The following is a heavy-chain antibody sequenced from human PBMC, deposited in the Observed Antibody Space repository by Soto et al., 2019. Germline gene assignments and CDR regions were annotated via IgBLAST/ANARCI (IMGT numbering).Heavy chain of an antibody. CDR3: ARDSGYCTSTSCYYFDS. Sequence: RASVKVSCKASGYTFTGYYMHWVRQAPGQGLEWMGWISPDSGGTNYAQKFQGRVTMTRDTSISTAYMELSSLRSDDTAVYFCARDSGYCTSTSCYYFDSWGQGTLVTVSS. CDR2: ISPDSGGT. CDR1: GYTFTGYY. J-gene: IGHJ4*02. V-gene: IGHV1-2*02. D-gene: IGHD2-2*01.